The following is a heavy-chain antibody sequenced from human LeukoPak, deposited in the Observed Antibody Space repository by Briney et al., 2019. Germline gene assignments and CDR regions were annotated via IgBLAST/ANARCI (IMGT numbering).Heavy chain of an antibody. D-gene: IGHD3-3*01. Sequence: ASVKVSCKASGYTFTSYDINWVRHAPGQGLEWMGWMNPNSGNTGYAQKFQGRVTMTRNTSISTAYMELSSLRSEDTAVYYCARGGVLRFLEWLFPTKYYFDYWGQGTLVTVSS. CDR2: MNPNSGNT. CDR1: GYTFTSYD. CDR3: ARGGVLRFLEWLFPTKYYFDY. J-gene: IGHJ4*02. V-gene: IGHV1-8*01.